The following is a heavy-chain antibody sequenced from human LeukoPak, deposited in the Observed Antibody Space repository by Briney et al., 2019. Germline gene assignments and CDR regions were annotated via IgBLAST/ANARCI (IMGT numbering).Heavy chain of an antibody. CDR2: ISSSGSTI. J-gene: IGHJ4*02. Sequence: GGSLRLSCAASGFTFSDYYMSWIRQAPRKGLEWVSYISSSGSTIYYADSVKGRFTISRDNAKNSLYLQMNSLRAEDTAVYYCARDRYYDSSGYADYWGQGTLVTVSS. V-gene: IGHV3-11*01. D-gene: IGHD3-22*01. CDR3: ARDRYYDSSGYADY. CDR1: GFTFSDYY.